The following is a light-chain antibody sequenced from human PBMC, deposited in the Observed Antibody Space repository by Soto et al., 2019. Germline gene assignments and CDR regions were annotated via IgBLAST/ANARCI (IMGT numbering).Light chain of an antibody. Sequence: DIQLTQSPSFLSASVGDRVTITCRASQGINSYLGWYQQKPGKAPKLLIYAASTLQSGVPSRFSGSGSGTDFTLTISRLQPEDFATYYCQQLKSYPITFGPGTNVDI. CDR2: AAS. CDR1: QGINSY. J-gene: IGKJ3*01. CDR3: QQLKSYPIT. V-gene: IGKV1-9*01.